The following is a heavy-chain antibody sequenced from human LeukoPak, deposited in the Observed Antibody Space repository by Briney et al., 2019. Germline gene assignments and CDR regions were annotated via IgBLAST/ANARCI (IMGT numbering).Heavy chain of an antibody. CDR3: ARTANFAAGYYIDY. V-gene: IGHV3-21*01. Sequence: GGSLRLSCAASGFTFSSYTTNWVRQAPGKGLEWVSSISGSSRHKYYADSVKGRFTISRDNAKNSLYLQMNSLRAEDTAVYYCARTANFAAGYYIDYWGQGTLVTVSS. CDR2: ISGSSRHK. J-gene: IGHJ4*02. D-gene: IGHD6-13*01. CDR1: GFTFSSYT.